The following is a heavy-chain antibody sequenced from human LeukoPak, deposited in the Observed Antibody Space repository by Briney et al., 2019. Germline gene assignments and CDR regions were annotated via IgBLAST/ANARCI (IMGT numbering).Heavy chain of an antibody. D-gene: IGHD3-22*01. CDR1: GYTFTSYD. Sequence: ASEKVSCKASGYTFTSYDINWVRQAPGQGLEWMGWISAYNGNTNYAQKLQGRVTMTTDTSTSTAYMELRSLRSDDTAVYYCARDSYYSDSSGSIDYWGQGTLVTVSS. V-gene: IGHV1-18*01. CDR3: ARDSYYSDSSGSIDY. J-gene: IGHJ4*02. CDR2: ISAYNGNT.